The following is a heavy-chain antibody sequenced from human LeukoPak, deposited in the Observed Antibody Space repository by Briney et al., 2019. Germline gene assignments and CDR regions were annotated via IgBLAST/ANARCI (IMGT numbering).Heavy chain of an antibody. J-gene: IGHJ4*02. CDR3: ARTTPTGYLDY. D-gene: IGHD2-8*02. Sequence: SGPTLVNPTQTLTLTCSFSGFSLSTNGMRVSWIRQPPGKALEWLARIDWDDDKIYSTSLRTRLTLSKDTSKNQVVLTMSNMDPVDTATYYCARTTPTGYLDYWGQGTLVTVSS. CDR1: GFSLSTNGMR. CDR2: IDWDDDK. V-gene: IGHV2-70*04.